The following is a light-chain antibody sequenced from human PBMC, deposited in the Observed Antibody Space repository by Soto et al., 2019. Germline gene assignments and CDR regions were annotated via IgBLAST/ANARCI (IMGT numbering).Light chain of an antibody. CDR3: VLYMGSGLWV. CDR2: STN. V-gene: IGLV8-61*01. CDR1: SGSVSTSYY. J-gene: IGLJ3*02. Sequence: QTVVTQEPSFSVSPGRTVTLTCGLSSGSVSTSYYPSWYQQTPGQAPRTLIYSTNTRSSGVPDPFSGSILGNKAALTITGAQADAESYYSCVLYMGSGLWVFGGGTKLTVL.